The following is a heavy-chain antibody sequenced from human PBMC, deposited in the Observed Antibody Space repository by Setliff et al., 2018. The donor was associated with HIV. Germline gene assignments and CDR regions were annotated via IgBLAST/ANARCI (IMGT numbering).Heavy chain of an antibody. V-gene: IGHV3-15*05. CDR3: VGHYYDPLTGYYVWFFDV. CDR2: IKSKSDGGTT. D-gene: IGHD3-9*01. CDR1: GFIFTNAW. Sequence: GGSLRLSCETSGFIFTNAWMSWVRQSPRKGLEWLARIKSKSDGGTTSYAAPVKDRFTISRDDARNTLYLQMNSMKSDDTATYYCVGHYYDPLTGYYVWFFDVWGRGTLVAVSS. J-gene: IGHJ2*01.